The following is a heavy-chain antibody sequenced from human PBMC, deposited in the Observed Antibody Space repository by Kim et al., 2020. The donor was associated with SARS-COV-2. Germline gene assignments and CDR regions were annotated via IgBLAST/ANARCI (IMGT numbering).Heavy chain of an antibody. CDR3: AKGLVRGAISYYYYGMDV. V-gene: IGHV3-23*01. J-gene: IGHJ6*02. Sequence: KGRFTNSRGNSKNTLYLQMNSLRAEDTAVYYCAKGLVRGAISYYYYGMDVWGQGTTVTVSS. D-gene: IGHD3-10*01.